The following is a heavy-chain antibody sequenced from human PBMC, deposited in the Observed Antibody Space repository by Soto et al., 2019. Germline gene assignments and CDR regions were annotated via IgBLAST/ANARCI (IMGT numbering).Heavy chain of an antibody. CDR2: INSDGSST. V-gene: IGHV3-74*01. D-gene: IGHD1-1*01. CDR3: ARDRPLERQGHYYYYYMDV. J-gene: IGHJ6*03. Sequence: EVQLAESGGGLVQPGGSLRLSCAASGFTFSSYWMHWVRQAPGKGLVWVSRINSDGSSTSYADSVKGRFTISRDNAKNTLYLQMNSLRAEDTAVYYCARDRPLERQGHYYYYYMDVWGKGTTVTVSS. CDR1: GFTFSSYW.